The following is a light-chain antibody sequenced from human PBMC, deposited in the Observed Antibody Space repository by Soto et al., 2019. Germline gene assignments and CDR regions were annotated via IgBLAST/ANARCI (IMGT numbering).Light chain of an antibody. V-gene: IGKV3-20*01. CDR3: QPYNSYWT. J-gene: IGKJ1*01. CDR1: QSVRSRY. Sequence: ETGLTQSRGTVSWCTGERATFSCRASQSVRSRYLAWYQKQPGQAPKVIIFRAYSRATGIPDRFSGSGAGTVFTLTSSRLHPDDCASYYCQPYNSYWTFGEGTKVDIK. CDR2: RAY.